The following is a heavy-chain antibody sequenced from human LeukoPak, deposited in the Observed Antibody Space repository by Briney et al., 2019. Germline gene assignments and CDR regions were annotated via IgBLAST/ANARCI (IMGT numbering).Heavy chain of an antibody. CDR3: ARDSYSVRGVRSFDY. Sequence: GGSLRLSCAASGLTFSSYWMSWVRQAPGKGLEWVANIKQDGSEKYYVDSVKGRFTISRDNAKNSLYLQMNSLRAEDTAVYYCARDSYSVRGVRSFDYWGRGTLVTVSS. CDR1: GLTFSSYW. V-gene: IGHV3-7*01. CDR2: IKQDGSEK. D-gene: IGHD3-10*01. J-gene: IGHJ4*02.